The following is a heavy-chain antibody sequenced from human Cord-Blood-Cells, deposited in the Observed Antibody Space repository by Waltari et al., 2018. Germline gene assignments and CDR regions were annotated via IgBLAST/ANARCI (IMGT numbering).Heavy chain of an antibody. CDR2: IAYDGSNK. CDR3: ANWEYNWNFIDY. CDR1: GFTFSSYG. V-gene: IGHV3-30*18. J-gene: IGHJ4*02. Sequence: QVQLVESGGGVVQPGRSLRLSCAASGFTFSSYGMHWVRQVPGKGLEWVAVIAYDGSNKFYANSVKGRFTISRDNSKNTLYLQMNSLRAEDTAVYYCANWEYNWNFIDYWGQGTLVTVSS. D-gene: IGHD1-7*01.